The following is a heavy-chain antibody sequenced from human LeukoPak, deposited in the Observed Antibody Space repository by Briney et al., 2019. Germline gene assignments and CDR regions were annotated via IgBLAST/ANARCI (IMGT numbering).Heavy chain of an antibody. V-gene: IGHV3-7*03. CDR3: ARGPDYGARTDFLDC. J-gene: IGHJ4*02. D-gene: IGHD4-17*01. Sequence: GGSLRLSCAASGFIFNRHWMNWVRQAPGKGLEWVANINQGGGERNYVDSVKGRFTISRDDAKNSLYLQLNSLRVEDTAIYYCARGPDYGARTDFLDCWGQEALVTVSS. CDR1: GFIFNRHW. CDR2: INQGGGER.